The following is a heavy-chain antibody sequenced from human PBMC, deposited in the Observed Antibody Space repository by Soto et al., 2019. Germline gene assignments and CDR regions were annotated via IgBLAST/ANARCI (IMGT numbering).Heavy chain of an antibody. Sequence: GASVKVSCKASGYIFTSYGISWVRQAPGQGLEWMGWISTAHADIGYAQKFQGWVTMTRDTSISTAYMELSRLRSDDTAVYYCAILGELLGPWAFDIWGQGTMVTVSS. V-gene: IGHV1-18*01. CDR2: ISTAHADI. CDR1: GYIFTSYG. J-gene: IGHJ3*02. CDR3: AILGELLGPWAFDI. D-gene: IGHD3-10*01.